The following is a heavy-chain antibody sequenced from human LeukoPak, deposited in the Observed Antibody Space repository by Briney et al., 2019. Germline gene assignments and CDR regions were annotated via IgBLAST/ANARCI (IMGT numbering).Heavy chain of an antibody. CDR3: ARGALLYYDFWSGSYYFDY. Sequence: PSETLSLTCAVYGGSFSGYYWSWIRQPPGKGLEWIGEINHSGSTNYNPSLKSRVTISVDTSKNQFSLKLSSVTAADTAVYYCARGALLYYDFWSGSYYFDYWGQGTLVTVSS. V-gene: IGHV4-34*01. J-gene: IGHJ4*02. CDR1: GGSFSGYY. CDR2: INHSGST. D-gene: IGHD3-3*01.